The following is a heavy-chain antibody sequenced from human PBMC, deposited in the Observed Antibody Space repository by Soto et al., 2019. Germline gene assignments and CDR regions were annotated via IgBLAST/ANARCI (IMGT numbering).Heavy chain of an antibody. CDR2: ISDTGGST. V-gene: IGHV3-64D*06. Sequence: GGSLRLSCSASGFTFNKYAMHWVRQAPGTGLEYVSGISDTGGSTFNADSVRGRFSISRDNSRETLFLQMSSLRAEDTAVYYCVKWSRREYWYYYNGVDVWGQGTKVTVSS. J-gene: IGHJ6*02. D-gene: IGHD2-15*01. CDR3: VKWSRREYWYYYNGVDV. CDR1: GFTFNKYA.